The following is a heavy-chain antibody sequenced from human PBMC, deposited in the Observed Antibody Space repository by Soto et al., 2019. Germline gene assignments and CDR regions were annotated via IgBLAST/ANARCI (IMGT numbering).Heavy chain of an antibody. CDR1: GFTFSSYE. Sequence: EVQLVESGGGLVQPGGSLRLSCAASGFTFSSYEKNWVRQAPGKGLEWVSYISSSGSTIYYADSVKGRFTISRDNAKNSLYLQMNSLRAEDTAVYYCARDHIHYDISHGMDVWGQGTTVTVSS. CDR2: ISSSGSTI. V-gene: IGHV3-48*03. D-gene: IGHD3-9*01. J-gene: IGHJ6*02. CDR3: ARDHIHYDISHGMDV.